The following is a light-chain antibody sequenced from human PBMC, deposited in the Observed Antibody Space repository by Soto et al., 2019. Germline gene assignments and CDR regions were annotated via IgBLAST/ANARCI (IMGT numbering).Light chain of an antibody. Sequence: ESVLTLTLSSLSSAETVIATLSYRSIQSVSSNYLAWYQQKPGQAPRLLIYGASTRATGIQDRVSGSGSGTDFTLTISRLEPEDSAVYYCQQYGSALTWKFGEGSKVEIK. CDR1: QSVSSNY. CDR2: GAS. J-gene: IGKJ1*01. V-gene: IGKV3-20*01. CDR3: QQYGSALTWK.